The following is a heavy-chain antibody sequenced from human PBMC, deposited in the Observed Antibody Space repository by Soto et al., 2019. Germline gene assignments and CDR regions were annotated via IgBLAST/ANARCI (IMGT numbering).Heavy chain of an antibody. Sequence: QVQLQESGPGLVKPSETLSLTCTVSGGSISGYYWSWIRQPPGTGLDWNGYIYYSGSTNYNPSLKRRGTIAVDMYQIQISLKVSTVTAADTAVYYCAADQIIVATASGAFDIWCQGTMVTVSS. CDR1: GGSISGYY. D-gene: IGHD5-12*01. CDR3: AADQIIVATASGAFDI. CDR2: IYYSGST. J-gene: IGHJ3*02. V-gene: IGHV4-59*01.